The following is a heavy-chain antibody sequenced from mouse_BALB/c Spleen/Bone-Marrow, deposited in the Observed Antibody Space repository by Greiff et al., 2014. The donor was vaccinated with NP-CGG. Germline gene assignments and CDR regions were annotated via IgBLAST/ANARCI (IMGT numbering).Heavy chain of an antibody. CDR1: GFTFSNYG. CDR3: ASPHYYDSSPWWYFDV. J-gene: IGHJ1*01. CDR2: ISSGGSYT. Sequence: EVKVVESGGDLVKPGGSLKLPCAASGFTFSNYGMSWVRQTPDKRLEWVATISSGGSYTYYPDSLKGRFTISRDNAKNTLYLQMSSLKSEDTAMYYCASPHYYDSSPWWYFDVWGAGTTVTVSS. V-gene: IGHV5-6*01. D-gene: IGHD1-1*01.